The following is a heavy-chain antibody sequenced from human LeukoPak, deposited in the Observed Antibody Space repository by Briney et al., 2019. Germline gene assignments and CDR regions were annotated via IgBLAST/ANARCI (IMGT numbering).Heavy chain of an antibody. CDR2: INPNSGDT. J-gene: IGHJ6*03. Sequence: PGASVKVSCTASGFTFSDYFIHWVRQAPGQGLEWMGWINPNSGDTKYAQKFQGRVTMTRDTSISTAYMELTRLRSDDTAVYYCARGGLRVMVYRLYYMDVWGKGTTVTVSS. CDR3: ARGGLRVMVYRLYYMDV. CDR1: GFTFSDYF. D-gene: IGHD2-8*01. V-gene: IGHV1-2*02.